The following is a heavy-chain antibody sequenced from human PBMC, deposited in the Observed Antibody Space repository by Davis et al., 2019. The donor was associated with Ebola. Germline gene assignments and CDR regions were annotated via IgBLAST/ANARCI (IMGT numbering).Heavy chain of an antibody. V-gene: IGHV3-23*01. Sequence: PGGSLRLSCTVSGSRFNNYAMSWVRQAPGKGLQWLSAIRTDGTTYYADSVKGRFIISSDNSKSVLFLQMNSLRADDAATYFCAKIFWSGYFRWFDPWGQGTPVIVSS. CDR2: IRTDGTT. CDR3: AKIFWSGYFRWFDP. D-gene: IGHD3-3*01. J-gene: IGHJ5*02. CDR1: GSRFNNYA.